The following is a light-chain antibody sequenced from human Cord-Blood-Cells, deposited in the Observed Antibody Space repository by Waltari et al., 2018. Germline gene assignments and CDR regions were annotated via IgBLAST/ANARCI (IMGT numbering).Light chain of an antibody. CDR2: KAS. CDR3: QQYNSYWM. Sequence: DIQMTQSPSTLSASVGDRVTITCRASQIISSWLAWYQQKPGKAPKLLIYKASSLESGVPSRFSGSGSGTEFTLTISSLQPDDFATYYCQQYNSYWMFGQGTKVEIK. CDR1: QIISSW. V-gene: IGKV1-5*03. J-gene: IGKJ1*01.